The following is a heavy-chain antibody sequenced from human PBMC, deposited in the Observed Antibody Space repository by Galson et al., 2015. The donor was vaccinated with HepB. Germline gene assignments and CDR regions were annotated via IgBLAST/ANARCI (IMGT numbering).Heavy chain of an antibody. CDR1: GFTFSSYA. V-gene: IGHV3-30*02. Sequence: SLRLSCAASGFTFSSYAMDWVRQVPGKGLEWVAFIGSDGSTRSYADSVKGRFTISRDKSKNTLYVQMDSLRAEDTAVYHCATGADYCFVNWGQGTLVTVSS. J-gene: IGHJ4*02. CDR2: IGSDGSTR. CDR3: ATGADYCFVN.